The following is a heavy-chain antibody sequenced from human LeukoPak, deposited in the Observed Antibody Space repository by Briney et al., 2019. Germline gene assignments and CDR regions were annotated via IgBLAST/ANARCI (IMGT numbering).Heavy chain of an antibody. CDR1: GFIFSSYG. CDR2: ISYDGSNK. D-gene: IGHD2-2*01. CDR3: ATYCSSTSCSDY. Sequence: PSGRSLRLSCAAAGFIFSSYGMHWVRQAPGKGLEWVAVISYDGSNKYYADSVKGRFTISRDNSKNTLYLQMNSLRAEDTAVYYCATYCSSTSCSDYWGQGTLVTVSS. J-gene: IGHJ4*02. V-gene: IGHV3-30*03.